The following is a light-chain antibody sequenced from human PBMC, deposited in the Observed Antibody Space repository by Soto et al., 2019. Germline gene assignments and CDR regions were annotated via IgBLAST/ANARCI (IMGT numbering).Light chain of an antibody. J-gene: IGKJ4*01. Sequence: EILITQSPATVSVSPGERATLSCRASQSVSNDLACYQQKPGQAPRLLIYAASTRATGIPARFSGSVSGTEFTLTISSLQSEDFAVYYCQQYHNWPPGTFGGGTKVDIK. CDR1: QSVSND. CDR2: AAS. CDR3: QQYHNWPPGT. V-gene: IGKV3-15*01.